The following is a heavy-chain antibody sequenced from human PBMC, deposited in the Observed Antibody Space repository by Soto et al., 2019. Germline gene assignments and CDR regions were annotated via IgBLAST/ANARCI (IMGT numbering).Heavy chain of an antibody. CDR1: GFTFSDHY. CDR3: ARRITGTPPADGGS. CDR2: IRNIANSYTT. J-gene: IGHJ5*02. Sequence: EVPLVESGGDLVQPEGSLRLSCAVSGFTFSDHYMDWVRQAPGKGLEWVGRIRNIANSYTTDYAASVKGRFTISRDDSKNSLYLQMNSLKTEDTAMYYCARRITGTPPADGGSWGQGTLVTVSS. D-gene: IGHD1-7*01. V-gene: IGHV3-72*01.